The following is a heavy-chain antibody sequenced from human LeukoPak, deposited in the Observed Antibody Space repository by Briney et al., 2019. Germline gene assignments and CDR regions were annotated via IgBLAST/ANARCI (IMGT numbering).Heavy chain of an antibody. Sequence: KPSETLSLTCAVYGGSFSGYYWSWIRQPPGKGLEWIGEINHSGSTNYNPSLKSRVTISVDTSKNQFSLKLSSVTAADTAVYYCARSYSSGSWFDPWGQGTLVTVSS. J-gene: IGHJ5*02. D-gene: IGHD6-25*01. CDR1: GGSFSGYY. V-gene: IGHV4-34*01. CDR2: INHSGST. CDR3: ARSYSSGSWFDP.